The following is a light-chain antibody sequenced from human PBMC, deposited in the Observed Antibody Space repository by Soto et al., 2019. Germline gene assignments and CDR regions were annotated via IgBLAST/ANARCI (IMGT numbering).Light chain of an antibody. J-gene: IGKJ1*01. CDR3: QQYSTYTPRT. CDR2: KAS. Sequence: DIPMTQSPSTLSASVGDRVTITCRASQSISIWLAWYQQKPGKAPKILIYKASSLESGVPSRFSGSGSGTEFTRTISSLQPDDFATYYCQQYSTYTPRTFGQGTKVEIK. V-gene: IGKV1-5*03. CDR1: QSISIW.